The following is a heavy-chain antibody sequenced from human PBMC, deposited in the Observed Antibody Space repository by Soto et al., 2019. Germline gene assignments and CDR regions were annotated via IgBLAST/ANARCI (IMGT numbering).Heavy chain of an antibody. CDR1: GYTFTGYY. CDR2: INPNGGGT. J-gene: IGHJ6*03. Sequence: GASVKVSCKASGYTFTGYYMHWVRQAPGQGLEWMGWINPNGGGTNYAQKFQGWVTMTRDTSISTAYMELSRLRSDDTAVYYCARDPRYCSSTSCSYYMDVWGKGTTVTVSS. CDR3: ARDPRYCSSTSCSYYMDV. D-gene: IGHD2-2*01. V-gene: IGHV1-2*04.